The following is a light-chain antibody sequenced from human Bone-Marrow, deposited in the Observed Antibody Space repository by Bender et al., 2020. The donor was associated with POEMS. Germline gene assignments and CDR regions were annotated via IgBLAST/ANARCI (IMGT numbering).Light chain of an antibody. V-gene: IGLV2-8*01. J-gene: IGLJ3*02. CDR3: SSYAGSNNLV. Sequence: QSALTQPHSVSGSPGQSVTISCTGTSSDVGAYDNVNWYQQRPGKAPKLMIYEVSKRPSGVPDRFSGSKSGNTASLTVSGLQAEDEADYYCSSYAGSNNLVFGGGTKLTVL. CDR1: SSDVGAYDN. CDR2: EVS.